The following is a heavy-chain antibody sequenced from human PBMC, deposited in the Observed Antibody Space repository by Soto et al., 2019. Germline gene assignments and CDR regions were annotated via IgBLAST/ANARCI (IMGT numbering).Heavy chain of an antibody. D-gene: IGHD3-9*01. CDR2: IYDSGCT. J-gene: IGHJ4*02. CDR3: ACHYDILTGYYYFDY. CDR1: GGSISSSSYY. V-gene: IGHV4-39*01. Sequence: SETLTLTCTVSGGSISSSSYYWGWIRQPPGKGLEWIGSIYDSGCTSYNPTLKSRVTISVDTSKNQFSLKLISVTAADSSLYSCACHYDILTGYYYFDYWGQGTLVTVSS.